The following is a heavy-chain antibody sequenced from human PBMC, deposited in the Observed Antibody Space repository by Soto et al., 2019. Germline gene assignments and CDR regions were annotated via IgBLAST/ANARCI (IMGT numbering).Heavy chain of an antibody. J-gene: IGHJ3*02. D-gene: IGHD3-3*01. Sequence: GASVKVSCKASGYTFTSYGISWVRQAPGQGLEWMGWISAYNGNTNYAQKLQGRVTMTTDTSTSTAYMELRSLRSDDTAVYYCARGYDFWSGYYNDAFDIWGQGTMVTVSS. CDR2: ISAYNGNT. V-gene: IGHV1-18*01. CDR3: ARGYDFWSGYYNDAFDI. CDR1: GYTFTSYG.